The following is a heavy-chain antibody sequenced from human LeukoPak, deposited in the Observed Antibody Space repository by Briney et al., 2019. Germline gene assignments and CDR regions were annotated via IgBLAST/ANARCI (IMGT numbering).Heavy chain of an antibody. CDR2: IYPGDSDT. J-gene: IGHJ6*03. CDR1: GYIFPIYW. Sequence: PGESLKISCQGSGYIFPIYWIGWVRQMPGKGLEWMGNIYPGDSDTTYSPSFQGQVSISADRSISTAYLQWSSLKTSDSAIYYCARRVGSKSSGYYMDVWGNGTTVTVSS. CDR3: ARRVGSKSSGYYMDV. D-gene: IGHD6-19*01. V-gene: IGHV5-51*01.